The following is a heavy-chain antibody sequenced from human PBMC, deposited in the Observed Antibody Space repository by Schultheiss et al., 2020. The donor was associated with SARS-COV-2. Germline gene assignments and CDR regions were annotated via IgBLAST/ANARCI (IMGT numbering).Heavy chain of an antibody. Sequence: ASVKVSCKASGYSFTTYGISWVRQAPGQGLEWMGWISAYNGDTNYAQKVQGRVTLTTDTSTSTAYMELRSLRSDDTAVYYCARDRAPGADWFDPWGQGTLVTVSS. D-gene: IGHD3-10*01. CDR3: ARDRAPGADWFDP. CDR1: GYSFTTYG. CDR2: ISAYNGDT. J-gene: IGHJ5*02. V-gene: IGHV1-18*01.